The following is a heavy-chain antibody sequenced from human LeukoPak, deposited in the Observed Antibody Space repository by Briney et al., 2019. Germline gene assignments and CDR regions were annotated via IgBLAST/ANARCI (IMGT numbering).Heavy chain of an antibody. V-gene: IGHV3-66*01. CDR3: ARAVANDYGESYYFDY. J-gene: IGHJ4*02. CDR2: ICSGCST. CDR1: GFTVSSNY. Sequence: GSLRLSCSASGFTVSSNYMSWVRQAPGKGLEWVSVICSGCSTYYADSVKGRFTISGDNSKNTLYLQMNSLRAEDTAVYYCARAVANDYGESYYFDYWGQGTLVTVSS. D-gene: IGHD4-17*01.